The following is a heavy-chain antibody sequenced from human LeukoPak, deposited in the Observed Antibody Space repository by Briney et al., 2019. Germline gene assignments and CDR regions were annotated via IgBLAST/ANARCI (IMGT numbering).Heavy chain of an antibody. CDR3: AREEYCSSTSCYKDYFDY. J-gene: IGHJ4*02. Sequence: GGSLRLSCAASGFTFSSYWMSWVRQAPGKGLEWVANIKQDGSEKYYVDSVKGRFTISRDNAKNSLYLQMNSLRAEDTAVYYCAREEYCSSTSCYKDYFDYWGQGTLVTVSS. V-gene: IGHV3-7*01. CDR2: IKQDGSEK. D-gene: IGHD2-2*02. CDR1: GFTFSSYW.